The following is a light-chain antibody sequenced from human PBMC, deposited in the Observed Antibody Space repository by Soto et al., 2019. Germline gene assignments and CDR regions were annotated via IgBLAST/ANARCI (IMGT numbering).Light chain of an antibody. CDR2: AAT. CDR3: QQLHSYPFT. Sequence: IQLTQSPPSLSASVGDRVTITCRASQGVRSSLAWYHQQPGKAPKLLIYAATTLQSGVPSRFSGSGSGTDFTLTINSLQPEDFATYYCQQLHSYPFTFGQGTRLEMK. V-gene: IGKV1-9*01. J-gene: IGKJ5*01. CDR1: QGVRSS.